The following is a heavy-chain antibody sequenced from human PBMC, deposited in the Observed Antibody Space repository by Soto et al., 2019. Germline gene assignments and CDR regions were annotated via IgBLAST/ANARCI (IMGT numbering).Heavy chain of an antibody. V-gene: IGHV1-2*02. CDR1: GYTFITYY. CDR2: INPNSGGT. D-gene: IGHD6-19*01. J-gene: IGHJ4*02. CDR3: ARDSGAKLRSS. Sequence: GASVKVSCKASGYTFITYYIHWVRQAPGQGLEWMGWINPNSGGTNYAQKFQGRVTMTRDTSISTAYVELNSLRSDDTAVYYCARDSGAKLRSSWGQGTMVTVYS.